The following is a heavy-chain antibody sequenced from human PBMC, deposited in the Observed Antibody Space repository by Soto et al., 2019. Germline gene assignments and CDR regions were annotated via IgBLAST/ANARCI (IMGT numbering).Heavy chain of an antibody. V-gene: IGHV3-30*18. D-gene: IGHD6-6*01. CDR2: ISYDGSNK. J-gene: IGHJ4*02. CDR1: GFTFSSYG. Sequence: PGGSLRLSCAASGFTFSSYGMHWVRQAPGKGLEWVAVISYDGSNKYYADSVKGRFTISRDNSKNTLYLQMNSLRAEDTAVYYCAKDRPRPPRYFDYWGQGTLVTSPQ. CDR3: AKDRPRPPRYFDY.